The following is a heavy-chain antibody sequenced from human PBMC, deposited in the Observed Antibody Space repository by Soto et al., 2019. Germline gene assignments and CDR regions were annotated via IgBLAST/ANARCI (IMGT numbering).Heavy chain of an antibody. J-gene: IGHJ3*02. Sequence: GGSLRLSCAASGFTFSSYGMHWVRQAPGKGLEWVAVIWYDGSNKYYADSVKGRFTISRDNSKNTLYLQMNSLRAEDTAVYYCCIVGAPGAFDIWGQGTMVTVSS. CDR1: GFTFSSYG. CDR2: IWYDGSNK. CDR3: CIVGAPGAFDI. D-gene: IGHD1-26*01. V-gene: IGHV3-33*01.